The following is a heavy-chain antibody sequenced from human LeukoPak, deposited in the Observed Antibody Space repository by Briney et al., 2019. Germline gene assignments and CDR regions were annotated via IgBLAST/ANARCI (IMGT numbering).Heavy chain of an antibody. Sequence: GGSLRLSCAASGFTFSSYAMHWVRQAPGKGLEWVAVISYDGSNKYYADSVKGRFTISRGNSKNTLYLQMNSLRAEDTAVYYCARDLTVAGNYWGQGTLVTVSS. CDR1: GFTFSSYA. CDR3: ARDLTVAGNY. CDR2: ISYDGSNK. J-gene: IGHJ4*02. D-gene: IGHD6-19*01. V-gene: IGHV3-30-3*01.